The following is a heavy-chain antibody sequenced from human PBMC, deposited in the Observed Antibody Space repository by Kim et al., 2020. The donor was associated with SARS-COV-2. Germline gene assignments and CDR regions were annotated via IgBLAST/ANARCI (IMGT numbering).Heavy chain of an antibody. J-gene: IGHJ4*02. CDR2: ISGSGGST. V-gene: IGHV3-23*01. Sequence: GGSLRLSCAASGFTFSSYAMSGVRQAPGKGLEWVSAISGSGGSTYYADSVKGRFTISRDNYKNTLYLQMNSLRAKDTAVYYCANLVATPFDYWGQGTLVTVYS. D-gene: IGHD2-15*01. CDR1: GFTFSSYA. CDR3: ANLVATPFDY.